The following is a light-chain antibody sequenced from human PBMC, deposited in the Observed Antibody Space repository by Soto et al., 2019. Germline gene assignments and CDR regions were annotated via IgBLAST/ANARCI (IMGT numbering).Light chain of an antibody. J-gene: IGKJ1*01. CDR2: AAS. CDR1: QSISSY. CDR3: QQSYSTPRT. V-gene: IGKV1-39*01. Sequence: DIQMTQSPSSLSASVGDRVTITCRASQSISSYLNWYQQKPGKAPKLLIYAASILQSGVPSRFSGSGSETDFTLTISRLQPEDFATYYCQQSYSTPRTFGQGTKVDIK.